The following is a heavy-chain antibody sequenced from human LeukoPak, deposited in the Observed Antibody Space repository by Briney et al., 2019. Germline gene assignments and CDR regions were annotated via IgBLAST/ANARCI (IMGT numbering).Heavy chain of an antibody. D-gene: IGHD3-22*01. J-gene: IGHJ4*02. Sequence: GGSLRLSCTASGFSFSSHWMTWVRQAPGKGLEWVANIKEDGSQKNYEDSVKGRFTVSRDNAKNSLYLQMHSLRAEDTAVYYCATPRDYADSSGFHQGGDWGQGTLVTVSS. CDR2: IKEDGSQK. CDR1: GFSFSSHW. CDR3: ATPRDYADSSGFHQGGD. V-gene: IGHV3-7*03.